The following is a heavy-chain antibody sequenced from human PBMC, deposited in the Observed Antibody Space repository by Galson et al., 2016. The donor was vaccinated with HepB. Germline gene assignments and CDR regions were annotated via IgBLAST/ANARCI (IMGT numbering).Heavy chain of an antibody. D-gene: IGHD2-2*01. CDR3: ARGGFDCSSISCYFDAFDI. CDR2: IIPIFGTA. Sequence: SVKVSCKASGGTFSSYAISWVRQAPGQGLEWMGGIIPIFGTASYAQKFQGRVTITADEPTSTAYMELSSLRSEDTAVYYCARGGFDCSSISCYFDAFDIWGQGTMVTVSS. V-gene: IGHV1-69*13. CDR1: GGTFSSYA. J-gene: IGHJ3*02.